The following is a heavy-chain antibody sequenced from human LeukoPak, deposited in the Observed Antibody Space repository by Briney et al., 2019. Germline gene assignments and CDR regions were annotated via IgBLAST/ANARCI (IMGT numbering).Heavy chain of an antibody. J-gene: IGHJ4*02. CDR2: IYYSGST. D-gene: IGHD1-1*01. V-gene: IGHV4-39*01. Sequence: SETLSLTCTVSGGSISSSSYYWGWIRQPPGKGLEWIGSIYYSGSTYYNPSLKSRVTISVDTSKNQFSLKLSSVTAADTAVYYCARPWTHTDYWGQGTLVTVSS. CDR1: GGSISSSSYY. CDR3: ARPWTHTDY.